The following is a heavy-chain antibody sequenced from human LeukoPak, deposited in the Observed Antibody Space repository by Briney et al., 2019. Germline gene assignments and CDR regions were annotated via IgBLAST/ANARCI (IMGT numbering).Heavy chain of an antibody. Sequence: PPASVKVSCKASGGTFSSYAISWVRQAPGQGLEWMGWINPNSGGTNYAQKFQGRVTMTRDTSISTAYMELSRLRSDDTAVYYCARADSSGCRYWGQGTLVTVSS. CDR1: GGTFSSYA. J-gene: IGHJ4*02. V-gene: IGHV1-2*02. CDR3: ARADSSGCRY. D-gene: IGHD6-19*01. CDR2: INPNSGGT.